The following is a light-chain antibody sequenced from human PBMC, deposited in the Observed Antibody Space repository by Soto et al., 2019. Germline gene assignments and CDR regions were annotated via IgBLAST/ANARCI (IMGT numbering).Light chain of an antibody. CDR3: SSYTTYNTRV. Sequence: QSALTQPASVSGSPGQSITIFCTGTSSDVGGYNYVSWYQQYPGKAPKLMIYEVNNRPSGVSNRFSGSKSGNTASLTISGLQADDEADYYCSSYTTYNTRVFGGGTKLTVL. CDR2: EVN. CDR1: SSDVGGYNY. V-gene: IGLV2-14*01. J-gene: IGLJ2*01.